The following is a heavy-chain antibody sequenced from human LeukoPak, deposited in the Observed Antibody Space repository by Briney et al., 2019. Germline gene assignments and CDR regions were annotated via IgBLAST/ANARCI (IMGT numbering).Heavy chain of an antibody. CDR1: GFTVSSNY. D-gene: IGHD6-13*01. V-gene: IGHV3-53*01. J-gene: IGHJ4*02. Sequence: AGGSLRLSCAASGFTVSSNYMSWVRQAPGKGLEWVSVIYSGGSTYYADSVKGRFTISRDNSKNTLYLQMNSLRAEDTAVYYCASSTAAGTRNFDYWGQGTLVTVSS. CDR2: IYSGGST. CDR3: ASSTAAGTRNFDY.